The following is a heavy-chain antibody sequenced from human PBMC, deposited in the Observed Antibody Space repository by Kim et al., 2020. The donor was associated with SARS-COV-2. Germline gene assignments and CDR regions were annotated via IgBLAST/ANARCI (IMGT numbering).Heavy chain of an antibody. CDR1: GFAFSRNG. Sequence: GGSLRLSCAASGFAFSRNGMHWVRQAPGKGPEWLTFISYDGSNQYYADSVKGRFTISRDNSKNTLFLQMNSLRAEDTALYYCARGLGGWARWYFDLWGRGTLVSVSS. CDR3: ARGLGGWARWYFDL. J-gene: IGHJ2*01. D-gene: IGHD1-26*01. CDR2: ISYDGSNQ. V-gene: IGHV3-33*05.